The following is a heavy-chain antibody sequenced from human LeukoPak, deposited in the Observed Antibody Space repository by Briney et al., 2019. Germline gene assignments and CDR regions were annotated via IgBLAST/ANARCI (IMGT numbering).Heavy chain of an antibody. CDR1: GGSISSGSYY. CDR3: ARPNNFDSSGYYYVHAFDI. Sequence: SQTLSLTCTVSGGSISSGSYYWRWIRQPAGKGLEWIGRIYTSGSTNYNPSLKSRVTLSVDTSKNQFSLRLSSVTAADTAVYYCARPNNFDSSGYYYVHAFDIWGQGTMVTVSS. D-gene: IGHD3-22*01. V-gene: IGHV4-61*02. CDR2: IYTSGST. J-gene: IGHJ3*02.